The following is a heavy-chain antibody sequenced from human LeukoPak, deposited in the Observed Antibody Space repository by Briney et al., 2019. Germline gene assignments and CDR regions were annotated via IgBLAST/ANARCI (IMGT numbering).Heavy chain of an antibody. CDR3: ARSANAFDI. J-gene: IGHJ3*02. CDR1: GYSISSRYY. CDR2: ISHSGST. V-gene: IGHV4-38-2*01. Sequence: PSETLSLTCAVSGYSISSRYYWSWIRQPPGKGPEWIGKISHSGSTNYNPSLKSRVTISVDTSTNQFSLNLSSVTAADTAVYYCARSANAFDIWGQGTMVTVSS.